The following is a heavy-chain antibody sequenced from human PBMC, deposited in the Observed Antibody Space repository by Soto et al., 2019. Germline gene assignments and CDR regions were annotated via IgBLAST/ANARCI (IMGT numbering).Heavy chain of an antibody. CDR3: AKKVNSGPGSQYFDY. CDR2: FRSGGDDGTT. Sequence: GGSLRLSCAAFGFTFSSYSMSWVRQAPGKGLEWVSGFRSGGDDGTTHYADSVKGRFTISRDNSKNTLFLQMDSLRAEDTAIYYCAKKVNSGPGSQYFDYWGQGTLVTVS. CDR1: GFTFSSYS. J-gene: IGHJ4*02. D-gene: IGHD3-10*01. V-gene: IGHV3-23*01.